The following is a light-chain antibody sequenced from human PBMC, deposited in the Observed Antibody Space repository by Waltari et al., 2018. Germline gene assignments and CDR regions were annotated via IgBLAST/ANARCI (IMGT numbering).Light chain of an antibody. J-gene: IGKJ1*01. CDR1: QSLLHSNGENY. CDR2: VAS. CDR3: MQTRETPQT. V-gene: IGKV2-28*01. Sequence: DIVMTQSPVSLSVTPGEPASISCRSSQSLLHSNGENYGDWHVQQPGQSPQLLIYVASKRASGVPDRFSGSGSGADFTLKISRVEAEDVGVYYCMQTRETPQTFGQGTKVEIK.